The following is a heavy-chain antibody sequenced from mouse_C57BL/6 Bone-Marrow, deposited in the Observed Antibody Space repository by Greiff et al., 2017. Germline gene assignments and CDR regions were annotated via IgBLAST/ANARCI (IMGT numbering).Heavy chain of an antibody. J-gene: IGHJ3*01. CDR2: IYPRSGNT. CDR3: APSGYDPWFAY. Sequence: QVQLKESGAELARPGASVKLSCKASGYTFTSYGISWVKQRTGQGLEWIGEIYPRSGNTYYNEKFKGKATLTADKSSSTAYMELRSLTSEDSAVYFCAPSGYDPWFAYWGQGTLVTVSA. D-gene: IGHD2-2*01. V-gene: IGHV1-81*01. CDR1: GYTFTSYG.